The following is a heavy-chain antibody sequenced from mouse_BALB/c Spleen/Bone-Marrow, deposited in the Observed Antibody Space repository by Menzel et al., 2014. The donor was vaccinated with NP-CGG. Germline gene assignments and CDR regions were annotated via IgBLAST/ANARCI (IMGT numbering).Heavy chain of an antibody. CDR3: ARYGGPAWFAY. CDR1: GYSFTSYW. J-gene: IGHJ3*01. V-gene: IGHV1S81*02. CDR2: INPSNGRN. D-gene: IGHD1-1*02. Sequence: VQLQQSGAELVKPGASVRLSCKASGYSFTSYWIHWVKQRPGQGLEWIGEINPSNGRNNYNEKFKKKATLTVDKSSSTAYMQFSSLTSEDSAVCYCARYGGPAWFAYWGQGTLVTVS.